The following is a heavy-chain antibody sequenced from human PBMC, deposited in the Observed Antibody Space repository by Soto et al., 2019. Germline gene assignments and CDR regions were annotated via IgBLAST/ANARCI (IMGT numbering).Heavy chain of an antibody. CDR1: GFTFSSYW. CDR2: IKQDGSEK. D-gene: IGHD2-2*01. CDR3: AGLGYCSSTSCYYGWFDP. Sequence: EVQLVESGGGLVQPGGSLRLSCAASGFTFSSYWMSWVRQAPGKGLEWVANIKQDGSEKYYVDSVKGRFTISRDNAKNSLYLQMNSLRAEDTAVYYCAGLGYCSSTSCYYGWFDPWGQGTLVTVSS. V-gene: IGHV3-7*03. J-gene: IGHJ5*02.